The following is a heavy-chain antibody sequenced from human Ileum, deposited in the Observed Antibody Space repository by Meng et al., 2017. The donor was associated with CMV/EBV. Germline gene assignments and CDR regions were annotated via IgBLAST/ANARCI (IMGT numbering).Heavy chain of an antibody. CDR2: ISGSGGDT. Sequence: GESLKISCVASGFTFSSYAMSWVRQAPGKGLEWVSAISGSGGDTYYADSVKGRFTISRDNSKNSLYLQMDSLRAEDTAVYYCVKSIAARPYYFDSWGRGTLVTVSS. J-gene: IGHJ4*02. CDR3: VKSIAARPYYFDS. D-gene: IGHD6-6*01. CDR1: GFTFSSYA. V-gene: IGHV3-23*01.